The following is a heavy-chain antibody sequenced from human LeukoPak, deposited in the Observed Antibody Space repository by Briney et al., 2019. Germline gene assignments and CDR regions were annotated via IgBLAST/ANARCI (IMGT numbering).Heavy chain of an antibody. J-gene: IGHJ4*02. Sequence: SETLSLTCTVSGGSINKYYWSWIRQSPGKGLEWLGYVHDSAGTIYNPSLKSRVTISVGTSKTQFSLKVTSVTTADTAVYYGAKGRKDFDTNLGPFDSWGQGILVTVSS. D-gene: IGHD3-9*01. CDR2: VHDSAGT. CDR1: GGSINKYY. CDR3: AKGRKDFDTNLGPFDS. V-gene: IGHV4-59*01.